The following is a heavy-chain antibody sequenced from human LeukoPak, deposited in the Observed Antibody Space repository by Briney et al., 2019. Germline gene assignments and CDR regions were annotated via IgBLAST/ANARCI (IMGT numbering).Heavy chain of an antibody. D-gene: IGHD6-19*01. J-gene: IGHJ4*02. Sequence: ASETLSLTCTVSGDSIGTSTYYWGWIRQPPGKGLEWIGSFFYSGSTYYNPSLKSRVTISVDTSKNQFSLKLSSVTAADTTLYYCVRHVYNIGWIYYFDDWGQGTLVTVSS. CDR2: FFYSGST. CDR3: VRHVYNIGWIYYFDD. CDR1: GDSIGTSTYY. V-gene: IGHV4-39*01.